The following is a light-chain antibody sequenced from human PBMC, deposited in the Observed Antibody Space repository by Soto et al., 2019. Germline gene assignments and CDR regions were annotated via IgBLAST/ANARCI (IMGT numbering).Light chain of an antibody. CDR2: DVS. V-gene: IGLV2-14*03. CDR1: SSDIGSSNH. CDR3: SSYGASSTL. J-gene: IGLJ3*02. Sequence: QSVLTQPASLSGSPGQSITISCTGTSSDIGSSNHVSWYQQHPGKAPKLMIFDVSYRPSGISDRFSGSKSGNTASLTISGLQPEDEADYYCSSYGASSTLFGGGTKLTVL.